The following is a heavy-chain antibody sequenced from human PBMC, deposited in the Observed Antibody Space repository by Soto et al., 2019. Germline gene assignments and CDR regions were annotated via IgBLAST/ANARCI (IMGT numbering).Heavy chain of an antibody. CDR1: GYTFTRFG. D-gene: IGHD6-6*01. Sequence: QVQLVQSGTEVKKPGASVKVSCKASGYTFTRFGINWVRQAPGQGLEWMGWSSGHNGNTHSAQNFQGRVTVTTDTSTSTAYMELRSLRSDGTAVYYCARDFELGWQLVGGFDYWGQGTLVTVSS. CDR3: ARDFELGWQLVGGFDY. CDR2: SSGHNGNT. V-gene: IGHV1-18*01. J-gene: IGHJ4*02.